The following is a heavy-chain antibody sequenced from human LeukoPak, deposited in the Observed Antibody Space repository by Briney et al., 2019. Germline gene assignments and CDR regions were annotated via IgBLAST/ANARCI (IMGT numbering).Heavy chain of an antibody. CDR3: ARAGRTFVSYYDSSGDY. CDR1: GYTFTSYG. V-gene: IGHV1-18*01. J-gene: IGHJ4*02. Sequence: ASVKVSCKASGYTFTSYGISWVRQAPGQGLEWMGWISAYNGNTNYAQKLQGRVTMTTDTSTSTAYMELRSLRSDDTAVYYCARAGRTFVSYYDSSGDYWGQGTLVTVSS. D-gene: IGHD3-22*01. CDR2: ISAYNGNT.